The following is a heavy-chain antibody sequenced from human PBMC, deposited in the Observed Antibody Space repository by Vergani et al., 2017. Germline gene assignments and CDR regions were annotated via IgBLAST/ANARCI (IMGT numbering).Heavy chain of an antibody. CDR3: ARGSVVVAATPYYYYYMDV. Sequence: EVQLVESGGGLVQPGGSLRLSCAASGFTFSSYWMSWVRQAPGKGLEWVANIKQDGSEKYYVDSVKGRFTISRDNAKNSVSLQMNSLRAEDTAVYYCARGSVVVAATPYYYYYMDVWGKGTSVTVSS. J-gene: IGHJ6*03. V-gene: IGHV3-7*01. CDR1: GFTFSSYW. D-gene: IGHD2-15*01. CDR2: IKQDGSEK.